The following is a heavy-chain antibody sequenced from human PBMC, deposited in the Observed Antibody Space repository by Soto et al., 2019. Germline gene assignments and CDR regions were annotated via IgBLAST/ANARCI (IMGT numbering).Heavy chain of an antibody. CDR2: FSHSGRT. Sequence: QVQLQESGPGLVKASGTLSLICAVSGGSISGTYWWTWVRQPPGKGLEWIGEFSHSGRTTYNPSLNSRGTISVDKSKNQFSLNMRSVTAADTAVYYCARVQRGEYYYHGMDVWGQGTTVTVAS. CDR1: GGSISGTYW. CDR3: ARVQRGEYYYHGMDV. J-gene: IGHJ6*02. D-gene: IGHD6-25*01. V-gene: IGHV4-4*02.